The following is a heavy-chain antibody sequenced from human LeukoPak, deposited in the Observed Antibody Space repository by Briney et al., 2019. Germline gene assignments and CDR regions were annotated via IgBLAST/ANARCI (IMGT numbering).Heavy chain of an antibody. Sequence: GGSLRLSCAASGFTFSSYGMHWVRQAPGKGLEWVAVIWYDGSNKYYADSVKGRFTISRDNSKNTLYLQMNSLRAEDTAVYYCARDRLAADFDPWGQGTLVTVSS. CDR1: GFTFSSYG. V-gene: IGHV3-33*01. D-gene: IGHD6-13*01. J-gene: IGHJ5*02. CDR3: ARDRLAADFDP. CDR2: IWYDGSNK.